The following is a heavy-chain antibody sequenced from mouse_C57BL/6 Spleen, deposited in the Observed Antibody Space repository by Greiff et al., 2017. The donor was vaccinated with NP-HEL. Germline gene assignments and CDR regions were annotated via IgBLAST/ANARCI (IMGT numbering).Heavy chain of an antibody. CDR3: AREDYSNYGFAY. J-gene: IGHJ3*01. V-gene: IGHV1-55*01. Sequence: VQLQQPGAELVKPGASVKRSCKASGYTFTSYWITGVKQRPGQGLEGIGDIYPGSGSTNYNEKFKSKATLTVDTSSSTAYMQLSSLTSEDSAVYYCAREDYSNYGFAYWGQGTLVTVSA. D-gene: IGHD2-5*01. CDR2: IYPGSGST. CDR1: GYTFTSYW.